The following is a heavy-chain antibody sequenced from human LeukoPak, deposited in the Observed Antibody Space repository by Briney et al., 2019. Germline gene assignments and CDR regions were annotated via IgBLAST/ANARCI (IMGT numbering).Heavy chain of an antibody. D-gene: IGHD3-16*01. J-gene: IGHJ5*02. V-gene: IGHV1-2*02. CDR3: ARASFWESPINWFAP. Sequence: ASVKVSCKASGYTFTGYYMHWVRQAPGQGLEWMGWINPNSGGTNYAQKFQGRVTMTRDRSISTAYMELSRLTSDDTAVYYFARASFWESPINWFAPWGQGTLVTVSS. CDR2: INPNSGGT. CDR1: GYTFTGYY.